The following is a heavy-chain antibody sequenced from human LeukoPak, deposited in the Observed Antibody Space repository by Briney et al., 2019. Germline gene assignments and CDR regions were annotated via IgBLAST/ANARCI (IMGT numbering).Heavy chain of an antibody. CDR1: GFTFSSYG. Sequence: GGSLRLSCAASGFTFSSYGMHWVRQAPGKGLEWVAFIRYDGSNKYYADSVKGRFTISRDNSKNTLYLQMNSLRAEDTAVYYCAKGSYYYDSSGEVYFDYWGQGTLVTVSS. V-gene: IGHV3-30*02. D-gene: IGHD3-22*01. CDR2: IRYDGSNK. J-gene: IGHJ4*02. CDR3: AKGSYYYDSSGEVYFDY.